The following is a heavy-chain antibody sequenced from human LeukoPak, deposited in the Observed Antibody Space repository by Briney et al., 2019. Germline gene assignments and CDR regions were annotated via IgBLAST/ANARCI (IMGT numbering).Heavy chain of an antibody. D-gene: IGHD2-15*01. V-gene: IGHV3-7*01. CDR1: GFSFSSYW. CDR2: IKQDGSEK. CDR3: ARDREYCSGGSCYEGVDY. Sequence: GGSLRLSCAASGFSFSSYWMSWVRQAPGKGLEWVANIKQDGSEKYYVDSVKGRFTISRDNAKNSLYLQMNSLRAEDTAVYYCARDREYCSGGSCYEGVDYWGQGTLVTVSS. J-gene: IGHJ4*02.